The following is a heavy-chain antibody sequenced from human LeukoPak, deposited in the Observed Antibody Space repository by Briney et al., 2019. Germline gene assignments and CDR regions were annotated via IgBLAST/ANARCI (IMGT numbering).Heavy chain of an antibody. D-gene: IGHD2-15*01. V-gene: IGHV3-74*01. J-gene: IGHJ6*03. CDR1: GFTFSSYW. Sequence: GSLRLSCAASGFTFSSYWMHWVRQAPGKGLVWVSRINSDGSSTSYADSVKGRFTISRDNAKNTLYLQMNSLRAEDTAVYYCAVVAATQYYYYYYMDVWGKGTTVTVSS. CDR2: INSDGSST. CDR3: AVVAATQYYYYYYMDV.